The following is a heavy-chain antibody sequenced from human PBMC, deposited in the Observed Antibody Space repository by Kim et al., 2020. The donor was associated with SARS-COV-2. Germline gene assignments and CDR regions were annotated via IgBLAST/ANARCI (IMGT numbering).Heavy chain of an antibody. V-gene: IGHV1-3*01. D-gene: IGHD4-17*01. Sequence: KSAQTFQGRVTITRDTSATTAYMDLFSLRSEDTAVYYCARSVTTDYYFDNWGQGTLVTVSS. J-gene: IGHJ4*02. CDR3: ARSVTTDYYFDN.